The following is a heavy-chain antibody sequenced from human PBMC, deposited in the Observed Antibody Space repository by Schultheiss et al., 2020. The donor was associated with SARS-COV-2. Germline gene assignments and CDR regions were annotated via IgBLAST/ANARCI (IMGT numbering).Heavy chain of an antibody. D-gene: IGHD5-12*01. CDR2: ISGSGGST. Sequence: GGSLRLSCAASGFTFSSYEMNWVRQAPGKGLEWVSAISGSGGSTYYADSVKGRFTISRDNSKNTLYLQMNSLRAEDTAVYYCAKDPGYSGYDKPLDYWGQGTLVTVSS. CDR3: AKDPGYSGYDKPLDY. CDR1: GFTFSSYE. J-gene: IGHJ4*02. V-gene: IGHV3-23*01.